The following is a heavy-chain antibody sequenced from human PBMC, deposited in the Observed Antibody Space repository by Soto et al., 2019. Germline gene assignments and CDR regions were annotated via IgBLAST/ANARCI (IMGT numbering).Heavy chain of an antibody. CDR2: ISHLENT. J-gene: IGHJ4*02. CDR1: GASIPYGGYS. V-gene: IGHV4-30-2*01. D-gene: IGHD5-12*01. Sequence: QLQLHQSGSGLVKASQTLCLTCTFSGASIPYGGYSWSWIRQPAGKGLEWIGYISHLENTFYNPSFQSRLTLSIDTSKNQFSLKLASMTAADTAVYYCARGGGYDPFDYWGQGTLVTVAS. CDR3: ARGGGYDPFDY.